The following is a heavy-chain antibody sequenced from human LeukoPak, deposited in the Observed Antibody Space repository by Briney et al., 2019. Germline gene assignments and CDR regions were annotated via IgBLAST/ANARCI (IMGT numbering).Heavy chain of an antibody. CDR1: GYSISSGYY. J-gene: IGHJ5*02. D-gene: IGHD3-3*01. Sequence: SETLSLTCTVSGYSISSGYYWGWSRPPPGKGLEWIGSIYHSGSTYYNPSLKRRVTISVDTSKNQFSLKLSSVTAADTAVYYCASPPPGITIFEHWFDPWGQGTLVTVSS. CDR2: IYHSGST. V-gene: IGHV4-38-2*02. CDR3: ASPPPGITIFEHWFDP.